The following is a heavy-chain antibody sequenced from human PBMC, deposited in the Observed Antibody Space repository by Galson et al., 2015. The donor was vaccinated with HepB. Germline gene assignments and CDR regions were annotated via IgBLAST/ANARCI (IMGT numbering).Heavy chain of an antibody. CDR1: GFTFGDYA. V-gene: IGHV3-49*04. D-gene: IGHD5-18*01. Sequence: SLRLSCAASGFTFGDYAMSWVRQAPGKGLEWVGFIRSKAYGGTTEYAASVKGRFTISRDDSKSIAYLQMNSLKTEDTAVYYCTRYNTAMDPVLSPGPLDYWGQGTLVTVSS. CDR2: IRSKAYGGTT. CDR3: TRYNTAMDPVLSPGPLDY. J-gene: IGHJ4*02.